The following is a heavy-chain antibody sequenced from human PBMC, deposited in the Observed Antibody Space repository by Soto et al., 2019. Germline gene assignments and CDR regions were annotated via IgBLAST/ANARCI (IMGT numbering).Heavy chain of an antibody. CDR3: ARRPSVVAARVEYFQH. D-gene: IGHD2-15*01. V-gene: IGHV1-18*01. CDR1: GYTFTSYG. Sequence: ASVKVSCKASGYTFTSYGISWVRQAPGQGLEWMGWISAYNGNTNYAQKLQGRVTMTTDTSASTAYMELSSLRSEDTAVYYCARRPSVVAARVEYFQHWGQGTLVTVSS. J-gene: IGHJ1*01. CDR2: ISAYNGNT.